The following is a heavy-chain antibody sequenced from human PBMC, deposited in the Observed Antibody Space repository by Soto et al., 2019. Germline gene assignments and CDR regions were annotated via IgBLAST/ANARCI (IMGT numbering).Heavy chain of an antibody. CDR1: EFTFSGRS. CDR2: IDKVGTDS. Sequence: EAQLVESGGGLVQPGGSLRLSCAASEFTFSGRSVHWFRQAPGKGLVWVSGIDKVGTDSTYADSVKVRFTSSRDNAKNTVYVQMNRLRVEDTAVYYCARGCFGPDVWGKGTTVTVSS. CDR3: ARGCFGPDV. V-gene: IGHV3-74*01. J-gene: IGHJ6*03. D-gene: IGHD3-10*01.